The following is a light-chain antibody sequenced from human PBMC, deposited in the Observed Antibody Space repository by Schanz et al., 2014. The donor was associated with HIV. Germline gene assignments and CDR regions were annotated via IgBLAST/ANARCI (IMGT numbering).Light chain of an antibody. CDR3: ATWDDSLNAWV. V-gene: IGLV1-44*01. CDR1: SSNIESNT. Sequence: QSVLTQAPSVSGTPGQRVTISCSGSSSNIESNTVNWYQQLPGTAPKLLIYNSYHRPSGVPDRFSGSKSGTSASLAISGLQSEDEGDYYCATWDDSLNAWVFGGGTKVTVL. CDR2: NSY. J-gene: IGLJ3*02.